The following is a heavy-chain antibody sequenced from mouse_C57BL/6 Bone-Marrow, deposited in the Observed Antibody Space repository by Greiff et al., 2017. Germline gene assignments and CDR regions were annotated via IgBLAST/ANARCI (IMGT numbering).Heavy chain of an antibody. J-gene: IGHJ1*03. CDR1: GYSITSGYY. V-gene: IGHV3-6*01. CDR3: AREVITTVVATNWYFDV. Sequence: ESGPGLVKPSQSLSLTCSVTGYSITSGYYWNWIRQFPGNKLEWMGYISYDGSNNYNPSLKNRISITRDTANNQFFLKLNSVTTEDTATYYCAREVITTVVATNWYFDVWGTGTTVTVSS. CDR2: ISYDGSN. D-gene: IGHD1-1*01.